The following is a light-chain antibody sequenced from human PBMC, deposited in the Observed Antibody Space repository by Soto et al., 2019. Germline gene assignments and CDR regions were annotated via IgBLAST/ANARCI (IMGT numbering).Light chain of an antibody. V-gene: IGKV3-20*01. CDR1: QSVSSRY. CDR3: HQYASSRT. Sequence: EIVLTQSPVTLSLSPGERATLSCRASQSVSSRYFAWYQQKPGQAPRLLIYAASSRAAGIPDRFSGSGSGTDFSLPISRLEPEEFAVYYCHQYASSRTFGPGTKVE. CDR2: AAS. J-gene: IGKJ1*01.